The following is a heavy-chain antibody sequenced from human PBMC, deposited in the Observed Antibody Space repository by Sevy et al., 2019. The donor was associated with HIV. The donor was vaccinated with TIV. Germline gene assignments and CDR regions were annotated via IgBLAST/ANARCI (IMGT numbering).Heavy chain of an antibody. D-gene: IGHD3-22*01. CDR1: GYTFTSYG. CDR2: ISAYNGNT. J-gene: IGHJ5*02. CDR3: ARQATNPYYYDSSGYGNWFDP. Sequence: ASVKVSCKASGYTFTSYGISWVRQAPGQGLEWMGWISAYNGNTNYAQKLQGRVTMTTDTSTSTAYMELRSLRSDDTAMYYCARQATNPYYYDSSGYGNWFDPWGQGTLVTVSS. V-gene: IGHV1-18*04.